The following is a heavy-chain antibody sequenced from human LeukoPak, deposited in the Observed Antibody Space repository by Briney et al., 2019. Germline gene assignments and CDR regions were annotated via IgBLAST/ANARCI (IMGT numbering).Heavy chain of an antibody. CDR1: GFTFSSYW. J-gene: IGHJ6*02. Sequence: GGSLRLSCAASGFTFSSYWMSWVRQAPGKGLEWVANIKQDGSEKYYVDSVEGRFTISRDNAKNSLYLQMNSLRAEDTAVYYCARARSGYSSSWYRGNYYYGMDVWGQGTTVTVSS. V-gene: IGHV3-7*03. CDR2: IKQDGSEK. D-gene: IGHD6-13*01. CDR3: ARARSGYSSSWYRGNYYYGMDV.